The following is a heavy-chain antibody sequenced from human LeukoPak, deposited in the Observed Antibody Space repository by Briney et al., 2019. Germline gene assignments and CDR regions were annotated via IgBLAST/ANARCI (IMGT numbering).Heavy chain of an antibody. V-gene: IGHV4-31*03. CDR1: GGSISSGGYY. CDR2: IYYSGST. J-gene: IGHJ4*02. D-gene: IGHD1-26*01. Sequence: PSETLSLTCTVSGGSISSGGYYWSWIRQHPGKGLEWIGYIYYSGSTYYNPSLKSRVTISVDTSKNQFSLKLSSVTAADTAVYYCSRWGYSGSYGPYCFDYWGQGTLVTVSS. CDR3: SRWGYSGSYGPYCFDY.